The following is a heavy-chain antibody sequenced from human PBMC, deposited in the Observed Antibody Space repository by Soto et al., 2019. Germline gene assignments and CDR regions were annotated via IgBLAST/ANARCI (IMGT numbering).Heavy chain of an antibody. CDR3: AREVAADGTFREDVFDI. CDR2: IIPIFTTT. Sequence: QVHLVQSGAEVKKPGSSVKVSCKAPGGTFSNHAINWVRQAPGQGLEWMGRIIPIFTTTNYAQTFQGRVSMTADESTTTACMELSSLKHHDTAVYYCAREVAADGTFREDVFDIWGQGTLVTVSS. CDR1: GGTFSNHA. J-gene: IGHJ3*02. D-gene: IGHD6-13*01. V-gene: IGHV1-69*12.